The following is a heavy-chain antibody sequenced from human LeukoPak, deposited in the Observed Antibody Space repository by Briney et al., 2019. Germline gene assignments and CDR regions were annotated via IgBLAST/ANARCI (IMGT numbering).Heavy chain of an antibody. D-gene: IGHD3-10*01. J-gene: IGHJ4*02. Sequence: SETLSLTCTVSGGSISTYFWSWIRQPPGKGLEWIGYVYYSGSTNYNPSLKSRVTILVDTSKNQFSLKLTSVTAADAAVYYCARGALDTSGSYYNPQPFEYWGQGTLVIVSS. V-gene: IGHV4-59*01. CDR3: ARGALDTSGSYYNPQPFEY. CDR1: GGSISTYF. CDR2: VYYSGST.